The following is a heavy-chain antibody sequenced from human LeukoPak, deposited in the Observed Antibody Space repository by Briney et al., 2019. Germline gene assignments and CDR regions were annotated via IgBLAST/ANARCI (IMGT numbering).Heavy chain of an antibody. V-gene: IGHV4-39*02. Sequence: SETLSLTCTVSGGSISSSTYYWGWIRQPPGKGLEWIGNIYYSGSTYYNPSLKSRVTISVDTSKNQFSLKLSSVTAADTAVYYCARDNIVVVAATKAYYFNYWGQGTLVTVSS. CDR3: ARDNIVVVAATKAYYFNY. CDR1: GGSISSSTYY. D-gene: IGHD2-15*01. J-gene: IGHJ4*02. CDR2: IYYSGST.